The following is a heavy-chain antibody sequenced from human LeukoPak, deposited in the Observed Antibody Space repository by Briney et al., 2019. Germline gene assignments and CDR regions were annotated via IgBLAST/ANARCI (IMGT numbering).Heavy chain of an antibody. Sequence: ASVKVSCKASGYTFTSYAMHWVRQAPGQRLEWMGWINAGNGNTKYSQKFQGRVTITRDTSASTAYMELSSLRSEDTAVYYCASGVRYSGSFYPFDYWGQGTLVTVSS. V-gene: IGHV1-3*01. J-gene: IGHJ4*02. D-gene: IGHD1-26*01. CDR1: GYTFTSYA. CDR2: INAGNGNT. CDR3: ASGVRYSGSFYPFDY.